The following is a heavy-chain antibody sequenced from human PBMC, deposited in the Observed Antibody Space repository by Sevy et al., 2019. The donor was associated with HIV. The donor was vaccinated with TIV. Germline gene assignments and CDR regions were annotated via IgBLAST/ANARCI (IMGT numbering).Heavy chain of an antibody. D-gene: IGHD3-10*01. CDR2: IKEDGSEI. CDR3: LVSFDY. Sequence: GGSLRLSCAASGFSFSTSWMTWVRQAPGKGLEWVDNIKEDGSEIYYVDSVKGRFTISRDNAKNSLYLQMNSLRVEDTAVYYCLVSFDYWGQGTLVTVSS. V-gene: IGHV3-7*01. J-gene: IGHJ4*02. CDR1: GFSFSTSW.